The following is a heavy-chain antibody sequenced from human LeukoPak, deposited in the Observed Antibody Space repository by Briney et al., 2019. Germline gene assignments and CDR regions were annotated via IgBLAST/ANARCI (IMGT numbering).Heavy chain of an antibody. V-gene: IGHV1-2*02. D-gene: IGHD4-23*01. CDR2: INPNSGGT. Sequence: ASVKVSCKASGYTFSGYYMHWVRQAPGQGLEWMGWINPNSGGTNYAQKFQGRVTMTRDTSITTAYMELSRLSSDDTAVYYCARHPGKVTNDWYFDLWGRGTLVTVSS. CDR1: GYTFSGYY. J-gene: IGHJ2*01. CDR3: ARHPGKVTNDWYFDL.